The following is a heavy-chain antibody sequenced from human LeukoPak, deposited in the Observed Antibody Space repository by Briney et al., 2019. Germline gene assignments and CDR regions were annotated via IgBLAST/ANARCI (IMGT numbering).Heavy chain of an antibody. CDR1: GFTFTNTW. CDR2: VKSKADDGTT. J-gene: IGHJ3*02. V-gene: IGHV3-15*01. CDR3: ATEGGSGSYYGDDAFDM. Sequence: GGSLRLSCEASGFTFTNTWMRWVRQAPGKGLEWVGRVKSKADDGTTDYAAPVQGRFTIYRDDSKNTLSLQMNSLKTEDTAVYYCATEGGSGSYYGDDAFDMWGQGTMVTVSS. D-gene: IGHD3-10*01.